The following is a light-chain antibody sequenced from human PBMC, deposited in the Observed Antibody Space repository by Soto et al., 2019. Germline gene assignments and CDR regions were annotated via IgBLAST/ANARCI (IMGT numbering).Light chain of an antibody. CDR1: QSVNSY. CDR3: QQRSNWLLT. CDR2: DAS. V-gene: IGKV3-11*01. J-gene: IGKJ4*01. Sequence: EIVLTQSPATLSLSPGERATLSCRASQSVNSYLAWYQQKPGQAPRLLIYDASNRATGIPARFSGSGSGTDFPLTISSLEPDDFAVYYCQQRSNWLLTFGGGTKVEIK.